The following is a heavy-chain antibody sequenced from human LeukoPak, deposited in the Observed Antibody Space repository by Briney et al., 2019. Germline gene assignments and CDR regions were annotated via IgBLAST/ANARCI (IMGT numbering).Heavy chain of an antibody. Sequence: SETLSLTCTVSGGSLSSYFWSWIRLSPGKGLEWIGYIYSSGITNYNPSLRSRVTISVDTSKRQFSLKVNSVTAADTAVYFCARRYRGFFDYWGQGILVTVSS. D-gene: IGHD3-16*02. CDR1: GGSLSSYF. CDR3: ARRYRGFFDY. CDR2: IYSSGIT. J-gene: IGHJ4*02. V-gene: IGHV4-59*01.